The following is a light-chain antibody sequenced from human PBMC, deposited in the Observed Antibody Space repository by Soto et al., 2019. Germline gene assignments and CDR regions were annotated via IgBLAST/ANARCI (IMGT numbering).Light chain of an antibody. CDR2: DVS. Sequence: QSVLTQPASVSGSPGQSITISCTGTISDVGGYNYVSWYQQHPGKAPKLVIYDVSNRPSGVSNRFSGSKSGNTASLTISGLQAEDEADYYCSSYTSSSTVVFGGGTKLTVL. CDR3: SSYTSSSTVV. V-gene: IGLV2-14*01. CDR1: ISDVGGYNY. J-gene: IGLJ2*01.